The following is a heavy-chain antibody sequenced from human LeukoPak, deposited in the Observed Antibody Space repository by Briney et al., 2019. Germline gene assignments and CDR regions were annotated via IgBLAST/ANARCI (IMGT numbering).Heavy chain of an antibody. CDR2: IYHSGST. Sequence: SETLSLTCTVSGYSISSGYYWGWIRQPPGKGLEWIGSIYHSGSTYYNPSLKSRVTISVDTSKNQFSLKLSSVTAADTAVYYCARANWGGSYYYYMDVWGKGTTVTVSS. D-gene: IGHD7-27*01. J-gene: IGHJ6*03. V-gene: IGHV4-38-2*02. CDR3: ARANWGGSYYYYMDV. CDR1: GYSISSGYY.